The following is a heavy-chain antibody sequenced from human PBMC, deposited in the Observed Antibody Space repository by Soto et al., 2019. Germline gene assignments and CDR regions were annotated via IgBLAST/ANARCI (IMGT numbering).Heavy chain of an antibody. CDR2: ISYDGSNK. CDR1: GFTFSSYA. Sequence: QVQLVESGGGVVQPGRSLRLSCAASGFTFSSYAMHWVRQAPGKGLEWVAVISYDGSNKYYADSVKGRFTISRDNSKNPLYLQMNSLRADDTAVYYFASGGYSYGHFDYWGQGTLVTVSS. J-gene: IGHJ4*02. CDR3: ASGGYSYGHFDY. D-gene: IGHD5-18*01. V-gene: IGHV3-30-3*01.